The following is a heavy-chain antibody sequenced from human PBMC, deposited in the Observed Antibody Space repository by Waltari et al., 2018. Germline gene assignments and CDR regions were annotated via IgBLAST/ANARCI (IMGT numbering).Heavy chain of an antibody. CDR2: IIPIFGPA. CDR1: GGTFSSYA. Sequence: QVQLVQSGAEVKKPGSSVKVSCKASGGTFSSYAISWVRQAPGHGLEWMGGIIPIFGPANYAKKVQGRVTITTDECTSTACMELSSLRSEDTAVDYCAIPIKRVQGVPYYYYGMDVGGQGTTVTVSS. D-gene: IGHD3-10*01. CDR3: AIPIKRVQGVPYYYYGMDV. V-gene: IGHV1-69*05. J-gene: IGHJ6*02.